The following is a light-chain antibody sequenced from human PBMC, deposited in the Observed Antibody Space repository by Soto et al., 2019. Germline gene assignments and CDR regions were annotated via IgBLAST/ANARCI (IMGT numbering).Light chain of an antibody. CDR1: QSVLYSSNNKNF. V-gene: IGKV4-1*01. Sequence: DIVMTQSPDSLAKSLGERATINCKSSQSVLYSSNNKNFLAWYQQKPGQPPKLLIYWASTRESGVPDRFSGRGSGTDFTLTINSLQARDVEVYYCQQYYTTPPAFGQETKVEIK. J-gene: IGKJ1*01. CDR3: QQYYTTPPA. CDR2: WAS.